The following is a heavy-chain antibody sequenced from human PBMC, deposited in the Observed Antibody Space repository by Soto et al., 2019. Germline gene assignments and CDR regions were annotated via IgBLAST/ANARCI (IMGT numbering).Heavy chain of an antibody. J-gene: IGHJ4*02. CDR2: MFYRGST. Sequence: SETLSLTCTVSGDSISGDTYFWGWIRQPPGKGLEWIGNMFYRGSTYYNPSLKSRVSVVVDTSKNQFSLRLSSMTAADTAVYYCARHVREFSGSGSYDLFDYWGQGILVPVPP. CDR3: ARHVREFSGSGSYDLFDY. CDR1: GDSISGDTYF. V-gene: IGHV4-39*01. D-gene: IGHD3-10*01.